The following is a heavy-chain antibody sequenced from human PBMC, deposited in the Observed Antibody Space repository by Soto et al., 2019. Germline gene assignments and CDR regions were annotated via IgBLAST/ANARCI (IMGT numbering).Heavy chain of an antibody. CDR1: GFTFRSSW. D-gene: IGHD6-19*01. CDR2: IKDDGSEI. Sequence: EVQLVESGGGLVQPGGSLRLSCAASGFTFRSSWMSWVRLPPGNGLEWVANIKDDGSEIYYVDSVKGRFIISRDNAKNSLYLQMNGLRVEDTAVYYCVNSYAARAWYEGSDYWGRGSVVTVSS. CDR3: VNSYAARAWYEGSDY. J-gene: IGHJ4*02. V-gene: IGHV3-7*03.